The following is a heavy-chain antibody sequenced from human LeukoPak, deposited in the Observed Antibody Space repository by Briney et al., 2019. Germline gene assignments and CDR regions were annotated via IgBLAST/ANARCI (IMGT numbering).Heavy chain of an antibody. CDR1: GFSYSSYG. CDR2: IRHDGTET. Sequence: GGSLRLSCAASGFSYSSYGMHWLRQAPGKGPESVALIRHDGTETYHADSVKGRFTISRDDSKSTFYLQMSSLRPEDTAVYYCAKANRDHLSHYYGVDVWGPGTTV. CDR3: AKANRDHLSHYYGVDV. V-gene: IGHV3-30*02. D-gene: IGHD3-10*01. J-gene: IGHJ6*02.